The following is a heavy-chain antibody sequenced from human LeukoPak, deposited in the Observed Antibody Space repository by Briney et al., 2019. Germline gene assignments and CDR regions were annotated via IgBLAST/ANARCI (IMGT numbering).Heavy chain of an antibody. CDR1: GYTFSGYY. J-gene: IGHJ4*02. CDR2: INPSGGST. Sequence: VASVKVSCKASGYTFSGYYMHWVRQAPGQGLEWMGIINPSGGSTSYAQKFQGRVTMTRDMSTSTVYMELSSLRSEDTAVYYCARVGGLGGSYGVDYWGQGTLVTVSS. V-gene: IGHV1-46*01. D-gene: IGHD1-26*01. CDR3: ARVGGLGGSYGVDY.